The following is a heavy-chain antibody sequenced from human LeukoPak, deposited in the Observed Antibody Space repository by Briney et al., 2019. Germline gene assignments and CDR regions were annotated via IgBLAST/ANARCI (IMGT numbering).Heavy chain of an antibody. CDR2: INPNSGGT. CDR3: ARTLRYCSSTSCPRDYYYYMDV. Sequence: GASVNVSCKASGYTFTGYYMYWVRQAPGQGLEWMGWINPNSGGTNYAQKFQGRVTMTRDTSISTAYMELSRLRSDDTAVYYCARTLRYCSSTSCPRDYYYYMDVWGKGTTVTVSS. V-gene: IGHV1-2*02. CDR1: GYTFTGYY. J-gene: IGHJ6*03. D-gene: IGHD2-2*01.